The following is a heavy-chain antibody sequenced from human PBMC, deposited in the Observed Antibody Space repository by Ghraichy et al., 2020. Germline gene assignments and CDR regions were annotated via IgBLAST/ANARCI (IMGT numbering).Heavy chain of an antibody. Sequence: ASVKVSCKTSGYTFTGYYMHWVRQAPGQGLEWMGWINPNSGGTNYAQKFQGRVTMTRDTSISTAYMELSRLRSDDTAVYYCARDLIVGTTNGNYWGQGTLVTVSS. CDR3: ARDLIVGTTNGNY. D-gene: IGHD1-26*01. CDR1: GYTFTGYY. V-gene: IGHV1-2*02. CDR2: INPNSGGT. J-gene: IGHJ4*02.